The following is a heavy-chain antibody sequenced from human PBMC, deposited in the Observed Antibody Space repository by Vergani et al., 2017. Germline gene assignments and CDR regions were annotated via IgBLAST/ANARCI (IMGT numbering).Heavy chain of an antibody. CDR1: GYTFTGYY. D-gene: IGHD2-21*01. CDR3: AREGQPIYYYYYYGMDV. Sequence: QVQLVQSGAEVKKPGASVKVSCKASGYTFTGYYMHWVRQAPGQGLEWMGWINPNSGGTNYAQKFQGRVTMTGDTSISTAYMELSRLRSDDTAVYYCAREGQPIYYYYYYGMDVWGQGTTVTVSS. J-gene: IGHJ6*02. CDR2: INPNSGGT. V-gene: IGHV1-2*02.